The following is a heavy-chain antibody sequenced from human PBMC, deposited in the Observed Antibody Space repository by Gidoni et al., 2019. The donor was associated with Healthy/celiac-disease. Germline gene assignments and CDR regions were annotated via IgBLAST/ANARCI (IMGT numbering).Heavy chain of an antibody. D-gene: IGHD6-19*01. CDR1: GDSFTRSW. J-gene: IGHJ4*02. V-gene: IGHV5-51*01. CDR2: LYPGDSDT. CDR3: ARRLGDSSGWFVTYFDD. Sequence: EVQLVQSGAAVKKPGESLKISCKGSGDSFTRSWIAGVRTLPGKGLEWMGILYPGDSDTRYSPSFQGQVTISADKSISTAYLQWSSLKASDTAMYYCARRLGDSSGWFVTYFDDWGQGTLVTVSS.